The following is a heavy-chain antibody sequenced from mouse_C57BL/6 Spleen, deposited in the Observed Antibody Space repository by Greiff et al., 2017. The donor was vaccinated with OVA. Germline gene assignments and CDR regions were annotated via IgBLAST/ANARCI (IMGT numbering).Heavy chain of an antibody. CDR1: GYTFTSYW. CDR3: TRYGSSDLDWYFDV. CDR2: IYPGNSDT. V-gene: IGHV1-5*01. D-gene: IGHD1-1*01. Sequence: VQLQQSGTVLARPGASVKMSCKTSGYTFTSYWMHWVKQRPGQGLEWIGAIYPGNSDTSYNQKFKGKAKLTAVTSASTAYMELSSLTNEDSAVYYCTRYGSSDLDWYFDVWGTGTTVTVSS. J-gene: IGHJ1*03.